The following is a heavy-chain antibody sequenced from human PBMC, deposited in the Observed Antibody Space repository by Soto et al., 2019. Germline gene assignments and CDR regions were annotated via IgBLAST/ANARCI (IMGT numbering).Heavy chain of an antibody. J-gene: IGHJ5*02. Sequence: GASVKVSCKASGGTFSSYAISWVRQAPGQGLEWMGGIIPIFGTANYAQKFQGRVTITADESTSTAYMELSSLRSEDTAVYYCARKYSGYDYNNWFDPWGQGTLVTVSS. CDR3: ARKYSGYDYNNWFDP. V-gene: IGHV1-69*13. D-gene: IGHD5-12*01. CDR2: IIPIFGTA. CDR1: GGTFSSYA.